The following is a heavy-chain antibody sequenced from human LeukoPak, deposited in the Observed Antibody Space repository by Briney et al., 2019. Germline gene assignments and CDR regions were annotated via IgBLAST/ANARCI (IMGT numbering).Heavy chain of an antibody. V-gene: IGHV1-2*02. Sequence: ASVKVSCKASGYTFTGVYLHWVRQAPGQGLEWMGWMNPNSGGTNYAQKFQGRVTMTRDTSINTAYMELSRLASDDTAVYYCARAPGSGYAFDSWGQGTQVTVSS. CDR2: MNPNSGGT. CDR3: ARAPGSGYAFDS. D-gene: IGHD5-12*01. CDR1: GYTFTGVY. J-gene: IGHJ4*02.